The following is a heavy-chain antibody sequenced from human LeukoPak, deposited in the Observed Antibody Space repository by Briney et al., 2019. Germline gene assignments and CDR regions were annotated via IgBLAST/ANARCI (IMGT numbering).Heavy chain of an antibody. CDR1: GDSISSSNYY. CDR2: IYYSGST. J-gene: IGHJ6*03. Sequence: SETLSLTCIVSGDSISSSNYYWGWIRQPPGKGLEWIGSIYYSGSTYYNPSLKSRVTISVDTSKNQFSLKLSSVTAADTAVYYCARLTWVFAVADKPRNSYYYYYMDVWGKGTTVTISS. V-gene: IGHV4-39*07. D-gene: IGHD6-19*01. CDR3: ARLTWVFAVADKPRNSYYYYYMDV.